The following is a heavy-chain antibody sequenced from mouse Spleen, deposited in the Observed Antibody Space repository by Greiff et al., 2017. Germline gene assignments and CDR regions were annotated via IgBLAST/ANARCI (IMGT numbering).Heavy chain of an antibody. J-gene: IGHJ2*01. D-gene: IGHD3-1*01. CDR2: ISSGGSYT. CDR3: ARQGGSDYFDY. V-gene: IGHV5-9-3*01. Sequence: EVKLVESGGGLVKPGGSLKLSCAASGFTFSSYAMSWVRQTPEKRLEWVATISSGGSYTYYPDSVKGRFTISRDNAKNTLYLQMSSLRSEDTAMYYCARQGGSDYFDYWGQGTTLTVSS. CDR1: GFTFSSYA.